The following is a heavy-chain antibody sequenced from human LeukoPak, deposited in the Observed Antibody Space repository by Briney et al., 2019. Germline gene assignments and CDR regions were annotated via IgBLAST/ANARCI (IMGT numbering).Heavy chain of an antibody. Sequence: PGGCLRLSCAASVFTFSSYSMNCVRQAPGKGLEWVSSISSSSSYIYYEDSVKGRFTISRDNAKISLYLQMNSLRAEDTAVYYCARDPGVYYDSSGYPTAPDYWGQGTLVTVSS. CDR1: VFTFSSYS. V-gene: IGHV3-21*01. J-gene: IGHJ4*02. D-gene: IGHD3-22*01. CDR2: ISSSSSYI. CDR3: ARDPGVYYDSSGYPTAPDY.